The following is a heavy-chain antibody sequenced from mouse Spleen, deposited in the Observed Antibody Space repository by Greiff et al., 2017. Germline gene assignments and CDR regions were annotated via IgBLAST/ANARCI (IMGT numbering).Heavy chain of an antibody. J-gene: IGHJ2*01. CDR2: IWRGGST. V-gene: IGHV2-5*01. D-gene: IGHD2-2*01. Sequence: QGKLQQSGPGLVQPSQSLSITCTVSGFSLTSYGVHWGRQSPGKGLEWLGVIWRGGSTDYNAAFMSRLSITKDNSKSQVFFKMNSLQADDTAIYSCAKNWGAGYHFDYWGQGTTLTVSS. CDR3: AKNWGAGYHFDY. CDR1: GFSLTSYG.